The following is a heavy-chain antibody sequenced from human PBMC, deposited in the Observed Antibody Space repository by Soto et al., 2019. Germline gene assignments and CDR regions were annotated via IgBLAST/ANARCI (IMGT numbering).Heavy chain of an antibody. CDR2: INAGNGNT. J-gene: IGHJ6*02. V-gene: IGHV1-3*01. CDR1: GYTFTSYA. CDR3: ARFGVVVPAAINYYYYGMDV. D-gene: IGHD2-2*02. Sequence: GASVKVSCKASGYTFTSYAMHWVRQAPGQRLEWMGWINAGNGNTKYSQKFQGRVTITRDTSASTAYMELSSLRSEDTAVYYCARFGVVVPAAINYYYYGMDVWGQGTTVTVSS.